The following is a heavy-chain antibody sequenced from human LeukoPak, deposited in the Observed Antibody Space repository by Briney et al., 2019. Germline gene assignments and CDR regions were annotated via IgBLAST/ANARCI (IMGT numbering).Heavy chain of an antibody. CDR1: GYTFTGYY. V-gene: IGHV1-2*02. CDR2: INPNSGGT. D-gene: IGHD5-18*01. CDR3: ARVGGDTAMACDY. J-gene: IGHJ4*02. Sequence: GASVKVSCKASGYTFTGYYMHWVRQAPGQGLEWMGWINPNSGGTNYAQKFQGGVTMTRDTSISTAYMELSRLRSDDTAVYYCARVGGDTAMACDYWGQGTLVTVSS.